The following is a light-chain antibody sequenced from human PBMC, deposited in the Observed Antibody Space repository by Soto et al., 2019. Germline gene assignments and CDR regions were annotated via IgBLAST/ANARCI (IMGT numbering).Light chain of an antibody. V-gene: IGKV1-5*01. CDR3: QQYNDWWT. CDR2: DAS. J-gene: IGKJ1*01. CDR1: QSISSW. Sequence: DIQMTKSPSTLSTSVGDRVSITCRASQSISSWLAWYQQKPGKAPKLLIYDASSLESGVPSRFSGSGSGTEFTLTISSLQSEDFAVYYCQQYNDWWTFGQGTKVDI.